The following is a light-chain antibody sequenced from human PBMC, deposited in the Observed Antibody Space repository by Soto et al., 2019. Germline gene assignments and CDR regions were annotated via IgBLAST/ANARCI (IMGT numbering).Light chain of an antibody. V-gene: IGKV1-9*01. J-gene: IGKJ4*01. CDR1: QGISKY. Sequence: DIQLTPSPSFLSASVVDRVTITCRASQGISKYLVWYQQKPGKVPKLLIYVTSTLRSGVPSRFSGSGSGTEFSLTITSLQPEDSATYYCQQDYSYPLTFGGGTKVDIK. CDR3: QQDYSYPLT. CDR2: VTS.